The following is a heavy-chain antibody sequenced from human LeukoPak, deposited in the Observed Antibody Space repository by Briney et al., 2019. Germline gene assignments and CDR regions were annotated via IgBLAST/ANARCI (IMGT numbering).Heavy chain of an antibody. D-gene: IGHD7-27*01. Sequence: ASVTVSCTASGYTFTSYDFNWVRQATGQRPEWMGWMSPNSGDTGYAQKFQDRVTMTRNTSISTAYMELSSLRSDDTAVYYCARGPPNWGYDYWGPGTLVTVSS. CDR1: GYTFTSYD. CDR2: MSPNSGDT. V-gene: IGHV1-8*01. CDR3: ARGPPNWGYDY. J-gene: IGHJ4*02.